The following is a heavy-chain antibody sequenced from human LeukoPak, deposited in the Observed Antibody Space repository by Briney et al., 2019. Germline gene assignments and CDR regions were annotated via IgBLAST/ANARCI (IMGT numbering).Heavy chain of an antibody. J-gene: IGHJ6*03. CDR2: IRISADST. CDR1: GFTFSSYW. CDR3: AKAPGDYFYYMDV. V-gene: IGHV3-23*01. Sequence: GGSLRLSCAASGFTFSSYWMSWARQAPGKGLEWVSAIRISADSTYYADSVRGRFTISRDNSKNTLYLQMNSLRVEDTAVYYCAKAPGDYFYYMDVWGKGTRVTISS.